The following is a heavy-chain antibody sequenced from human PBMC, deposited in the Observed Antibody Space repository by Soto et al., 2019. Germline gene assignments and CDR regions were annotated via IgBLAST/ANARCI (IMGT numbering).Heavy chain of an antibody. V-gene: IGHV4-34*01. Sequence: SETLSLTCAVYGGSFSGYNWRWIRQHPWKGLEWVGEINHSGSSNYNPSLKSRVNISVDTSKNQFSLKLSSVTAADTAVYYCASGLLSSIAARPLFDYWGQGTLVNVTS. CDR1: GGSFSGYN. CDR3: ASGLLSSIAARPLFDY. CDR2: INHSGSS. J-gene: IGHJ4*02. D-gene: IGHD6-6*01.